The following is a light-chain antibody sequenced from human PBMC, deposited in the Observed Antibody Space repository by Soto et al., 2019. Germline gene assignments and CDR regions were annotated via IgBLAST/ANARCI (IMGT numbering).Light chain of an antibody. CDR3: QQYGDSLT. CDR2: GAS. J-gene: IGKJ4*01. V-gene: IGKV3-20*01. Sequence: EIVLTQSPGTLSLSPGERATLSCRASQSVYSRYLVWYQQKPGQTPRLLIYGASSRATGIPDKFSGSGSGTDFTLTISRLEPEDFAVYYCQQYGDSLTFGGGTKVEI. CDR1: QSVYSRY.